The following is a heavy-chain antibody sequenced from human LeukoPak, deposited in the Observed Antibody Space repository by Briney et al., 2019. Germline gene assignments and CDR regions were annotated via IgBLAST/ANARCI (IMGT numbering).Heavy chain of an antibody. CDR1: GYTFTSYC. J-gene: IGHJ6*02. CDR2: INPSGGST. Sequence: ASVKVSCKASGYTFTSYCMHWVRQAPGQGLEWMGIINPSGGSTSYAQKFQGRVTMTRDTPTSTVYMELSSLRSEDTAVYYCARGHYDSSGYYGVYYYYGMDVWGQGTTVTVSS. V-gene: IGHV1-46*01. D-gene: IGHD3-22*01. CDR3: ARGHYDSSGYYGVYYYYGMDV.